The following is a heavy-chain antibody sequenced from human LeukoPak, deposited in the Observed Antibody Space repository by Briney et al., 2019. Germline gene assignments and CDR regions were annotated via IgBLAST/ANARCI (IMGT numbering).Heavy chain of an antibody. D-gene: IGHD3-10*01. Sequence: PSVRVSCKASGYTFTSYGIGGVRQTPGQGLERIGCISASVGNTNYTQKFQGRVTIPTDTSTRTAYMKLSSLRSDDTAVYYRARDGVVRGAAGDYWGQGTLVTVSS. CDR3: ARDGVVRGAAGDY. J-gene: IGHJ4*02. V-gene: IGHV1-18*04. CDR1: GYTFTSYG. CDR2: ISASVGNT.